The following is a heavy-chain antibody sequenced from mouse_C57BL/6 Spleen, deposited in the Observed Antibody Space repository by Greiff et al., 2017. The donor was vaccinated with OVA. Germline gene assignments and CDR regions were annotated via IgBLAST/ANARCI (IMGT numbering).Heavy chain of an antibody. V-gene: IGHV5-16*01. D-gene: IGHD2-3*01. CDR2: INYDGSST. J-gene: IGHJ2*01. CDR1: GFTFSDYY. Sequence: EVQLVESEGGLVQPGSSMKLSCTASGFTFSDYYMAWVRQVPEKGLEWVANINYDGSSTYYLDSLKSRFIISRDNAKNILYLQMSSLKSEDTATYYCARFDGYSPFDYWGQGTTLTVSS. CDR3: ARFDGYSPFDY.